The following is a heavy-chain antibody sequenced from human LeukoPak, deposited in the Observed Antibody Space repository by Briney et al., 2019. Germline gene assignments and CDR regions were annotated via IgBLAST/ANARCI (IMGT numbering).Heavy chain of an antibody. V-gene: IGHV3-7*01. CDR3: ARGSTYNYDGSGFDF. J-gene: IGHJ4*02. CDR1: GFTFSTYW. D-gene: IGHD3-22*01. CDR2: IKQDGSEK. Sequence: GGSLRLSCAASGFTFSTYWMTWVRQAPGKGLEWVANIKQDGSEKYYVDSVKGRFTISRDNAKNSLFLQMNSLRAEDTAVYYCARGSTYNYDGSGFDFWGQGTLVAVSS.